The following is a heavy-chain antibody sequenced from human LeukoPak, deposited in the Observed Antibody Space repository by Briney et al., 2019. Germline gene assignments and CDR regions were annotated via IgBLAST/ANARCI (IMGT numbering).Heavy chain of an antibody. CDR1: GYTLTELS. D-gene: IGHD3-22*01. CDR3: ATPVSYYYDSSGGYQYFQH. CDR2: FDPEDGET. J-gene: IGHJ1*01. Sequence: ASVKVSCKVSGYTLTELSMHWVRQAPGKGLEWMGGFDPEDGETIYARKFQGRVTMTEDTSTDTAYMELSSLRSEDTAVYYCATPVSYYYDSSGGYQYFQHWGQGTLVTVSS. V-gene: IGHV1-24*01.